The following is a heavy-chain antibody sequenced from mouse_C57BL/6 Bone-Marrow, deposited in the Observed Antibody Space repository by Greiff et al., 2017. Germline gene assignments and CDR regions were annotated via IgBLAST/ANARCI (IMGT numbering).Heavy chain of an antibody. CDR3: ARHDAGRFAY. D-gene: IGHD2-3*01. Sequence: DVKLQESGGGLVQPGGSLKLSCAASGFTFSDYYMYWVRQTPEKRLEWVAYISNGGGSTYYPDTVKGRFTISRDNAKNTLYLQMSRLKSEDTAMYYCARHDAGRFAYWGQGTLVTVSA. CDR2: ISNGGGST. V-gene: IGHV5-12*01. J-gene: IGHJ3*01. CDR1: GFTFSDYY.